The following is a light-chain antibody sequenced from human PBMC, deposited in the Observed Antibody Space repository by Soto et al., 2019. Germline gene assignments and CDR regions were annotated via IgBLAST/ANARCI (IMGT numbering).Light chain of an antibody. J-gene: IGKJ1*01. CDR1: QTISSW. CDR3: QQYENYWT. Sequence: DIQMTQSPFTLSASVGARVTITCRASQTISSWLAWYQQIPGKAPKLLIYDASNLESGVPSRFSGIGSGTEFTLTISSLQPEDSAVYYCQQYENYWTFGQGTKVDI. CDR2: DAS. V-gene: IGKV1-5*01.